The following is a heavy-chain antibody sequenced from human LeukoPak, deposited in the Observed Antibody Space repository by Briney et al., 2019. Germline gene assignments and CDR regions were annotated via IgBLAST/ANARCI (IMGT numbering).Heavy chain of an antibody. D-gene: IGHD6-13*01. Sequence: SVKVPCKASGGTFSSYSIAWVRQAPGQGLEWMGGIIPIFGSPNYAQKFQGRVTITADESTSTVYMELSSLRSEDTAVYYCARWAQQQLENWFDPWGQGTLVTVSS. CDR2: IIPIFGSP. J-gene: IGHJ5*02. CDR3: ARWAQQQLENWFDP. V-gene: IGHV1-69*13. CDR1: GGTFSSYS.